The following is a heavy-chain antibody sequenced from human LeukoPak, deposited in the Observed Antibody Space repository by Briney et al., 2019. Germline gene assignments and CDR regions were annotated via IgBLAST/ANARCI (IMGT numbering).Heavy chain of an antibody. CDR2: IYPGDSDT. CDR3: ARHRRDGYKSYDAFDI. D-gene: IGHD5-24*01. Sequence: GESLKISRKGSGYSFTSYWIGWVRQMPGKGLEWMGIIYPGDSDTRYSPSFQGQVTISADKSISTAYLQWSSLKASDTAMYYCARHRRDGYKSYDAFDIWGQGTMVTVSS. J-gene: IGHJ3*02. CDR1: GYSFTSYW. V-gene: IGHV5-51*01.